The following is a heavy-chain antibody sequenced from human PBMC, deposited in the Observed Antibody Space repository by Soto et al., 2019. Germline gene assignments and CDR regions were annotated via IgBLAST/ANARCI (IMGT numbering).Heavy chain of an antibody. CDR1: GYTFTSYG. CDR2: ISAYKGNT. J-gene: IGHJ4*02. V-gene: IGHV1-18*01. Sequence: QVQLVQSGAEVKKPGASVKVSCKASGYTFTSYGISWVRQAPGQGLEWMGWISAYKGNTNYAQKLQGRGTMTTDTSTSTAYMELRSLRSDDTAVYYCARETDYGDYLEACDYWGQGTLVTVSS. D-gene: IGHD4-17*01. CDR3: ARETDYGDYLEACDY.